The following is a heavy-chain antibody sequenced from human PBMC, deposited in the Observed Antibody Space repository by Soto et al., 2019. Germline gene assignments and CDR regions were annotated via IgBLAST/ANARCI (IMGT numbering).Heavy chain of an antibody. CDR3: ARSRRGYYDSSGYYPYYFDY. Sequence: PSETLSLTCTVSGGSISSGGYYWSWIRQHPGKGLEWIGYIYYSGITYYNPSLKSRVTISVDTSKNQFSLKLSSVTAADTAVYYCARSRRGYYDSSGYYPYYFDYWGQGTLVTVSS. CDR2: IYYSGIT. J-gene: IGHJ4*02. D-gene: IGHD3-22*01. V-gene: IGHV4-31*03. CDR1: GGSISSGGYY.